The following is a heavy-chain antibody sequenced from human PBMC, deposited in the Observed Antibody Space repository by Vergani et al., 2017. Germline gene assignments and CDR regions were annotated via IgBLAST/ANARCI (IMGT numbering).Heavy chain of an antibody. CDR2: INPSGGST. Sequence: QVQLVQSGAGVKKPGASVKVSCKASGYTFTSYYMHWVRQAPGQGLEWMGIINPSGGSTSYAQKFQGRVTMTRDTSTCTVYMELSSLRSEDTAVYYCARDLWFGELQPYYFDYWGQGTLVTVSS. J-gene: IGHJ4*02. CDR3: ARDLWFGELQPYYFDY. V-gene: IGHV1-46*01. CDR1: GYTFTSYY. D-gene: IGHD3-10*01.